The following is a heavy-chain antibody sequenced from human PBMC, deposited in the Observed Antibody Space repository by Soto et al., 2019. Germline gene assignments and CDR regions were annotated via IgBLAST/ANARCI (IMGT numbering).Heavy chain of an antibody. CDR2: INHSGST. D-gene: IGHD5-18*01. CDR3: AKDSGYNYGYFRWFDP. J-gene: IGHJ5*02. CDR1: GGSFSGYY. V-gene: IGHV4-34*01. Sequence: SETLSLTCAVYGGSFSGYYWSWIRQPPGKGLEWIGEINHSGSTNYNPSLKSRVTMSVDTSKNQFSLKLSSVTAADTAVYYCAKDSGYNYGYFRWFDPWGQGTRVTVS.